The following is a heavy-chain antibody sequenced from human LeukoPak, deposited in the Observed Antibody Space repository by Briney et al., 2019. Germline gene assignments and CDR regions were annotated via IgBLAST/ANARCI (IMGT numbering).Heavy chain of an antibody. CDR3: AKDNYGDHDTGWFDY. Sequence: GRSLRLSCAASGFTFDDYAMHWVRQAPGKGLEWVSGISWNSGSIGHADSVKGRFTISRDNAKNSLYLQMNSLRAEDTALYYCAKDNYGDHDTGWFDYWGQGTLVTVSS. D-gene: IGHD4-17*01. V-gene: IGHV3-9*01. CDR2: ISWNSGSI. CDR1: GFTFDDYA. J-gene: IGHJ4*02.